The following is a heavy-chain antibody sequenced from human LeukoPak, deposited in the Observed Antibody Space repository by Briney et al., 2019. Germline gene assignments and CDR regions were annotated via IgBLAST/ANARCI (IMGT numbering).Heavy chain of an antibody. Sequence: PGGSLRLSCAASGFTYSSYGMHGVRQAPGKGVEWVAVIWYDGSNKYYADSVKGRFTISREHSKNTLYLQMNSLRAEDTAVYYCAKGQRILYYYDSSGSLDYWGQGTLVTVSS. V-gene: IGHV3-33*06. J-gene: IGHJ4*02. CDR1: GFTYSSYG. CDR2: IWYDGSNK. CDR3: AKGQRILYYYDSSGSLDY. D-gene: IGHD3-22*01.